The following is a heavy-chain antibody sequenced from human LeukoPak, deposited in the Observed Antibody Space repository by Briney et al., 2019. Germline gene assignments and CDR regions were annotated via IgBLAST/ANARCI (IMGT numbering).Heavy chain of an antibody. CDR1: GGSVSSYNSY. CDR2: IYADGSS. D-gene: IGHD2/OR15-2a*01. J-gene: IGHJ4*02. Sequence: SETLSLTCTVSGGSVSSYNSYWNWIRQPAGKGLEWIGRIYADGSSTYNPSLRSRVTISVDSSKNQFSLRLTSMTAADTAVYYCARGYYFRGWGQGTLVTVSS. V-gene: IGHV4-61*02. CDR3: ARGYYFRG.